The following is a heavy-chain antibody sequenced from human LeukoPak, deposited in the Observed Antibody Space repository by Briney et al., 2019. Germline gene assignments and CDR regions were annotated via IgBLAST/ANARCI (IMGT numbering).Heavy chain of an antibody. CDR3: ARDARSYSSSWYWINNWFDP. Sequence: PGGSLRLSCAASGFTFSSYSMNWVRQAPGKGLEWVSSISSSSSYIYYADSVKGRFTISRDNAKNSLYLQMNSLRAEDTAVYYCARDARSYSSSWYWINNWFDPWGQGTLVTVSS. V-gene: IGHV3-21*01. D-gene: IGHD6-13*01. J-gene: IGHJ5*02. CDR1: GFTFSSYS. CDR2: ISSSSSYI.